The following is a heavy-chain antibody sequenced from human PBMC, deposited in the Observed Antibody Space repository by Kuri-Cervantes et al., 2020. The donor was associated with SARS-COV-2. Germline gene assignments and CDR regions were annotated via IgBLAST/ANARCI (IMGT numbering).Heavy chain of an antibody. J-gene: IGHJ4*02. CDR1: GVPVTGGTYS. Sequence: SETLSLTCAVSGVPVTGGTYSWAWIRQPAGKGLEWIGHLDTSGSTTYNPSLRGRVTISLDPSNNQVSLSLTSTTAADTAVYYCGKVLWLQLWRRYSDSWGQGTLVTVSS. CDR3: GKVLWLQLWRRYSDS. V-gene: IGHV4-61*09. D-gene: IGHD5-24*01. CDR2: LDTSGST.